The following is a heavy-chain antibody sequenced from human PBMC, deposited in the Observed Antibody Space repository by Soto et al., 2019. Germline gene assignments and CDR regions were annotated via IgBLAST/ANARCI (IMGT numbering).Heavy chain of an antibody. CDR1: GGSISSGGYY. Sequence: PSETLSLTCTVSGGSISSGGYYWSWIRQHPGKGLEWIGYIYYSGSTYYNPSLKSRVTISVDTSKNQFSLKLSSVTAADTAVYYCARGGPRITMVRKYYYMDVWGKGTTVTVSS. CDR3: ARGGPRITMVRKYYYMDV. D-gene: IGHD3-10*01. CDR2: IYYSGST. V-gene: IGHV4-31*03. J-gene: IGHJ6*03.